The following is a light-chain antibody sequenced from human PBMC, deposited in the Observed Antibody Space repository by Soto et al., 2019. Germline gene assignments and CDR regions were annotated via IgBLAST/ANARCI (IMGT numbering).Light chain of an antibody. V-gene: IGKV3-20*01. J-gene: IGKJ5*01. Sequence: EIVMTKSPATLSVSPGGRATLSCRASQSISDTLAWYQQKPGQAPRLLIYGASSRATGIPDRFSGSGSGTDFTLTISRLEPEDFAVYYCQQYGSSLSITFGQGTRLEIK. CDR3: QQYGSSLSIT. CDR1: QSISDT. CDR2: GAS.